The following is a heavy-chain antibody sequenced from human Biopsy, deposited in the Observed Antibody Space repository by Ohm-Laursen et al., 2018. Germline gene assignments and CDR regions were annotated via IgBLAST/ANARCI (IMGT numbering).Heavy chain of an antibody. V-gene: IGHV1-18*01. CDR2: IRPLNGDT. D-gene: IGHD6-13*01. CDR3: ARSLSAIRVYAFDI. J-gene: IGHJ3*02. Sequence: ASVKVSCKTSGYNFISYSLNWVRQAPGQGLEWMGWIRPLNGDTKYGQKFQDRVTMTTDTSTSTVYMELTSLRSDDTAVYFCARSLSAIRVYAFDIGGQGTMVTVSS. CDR1: GYNFISYS.